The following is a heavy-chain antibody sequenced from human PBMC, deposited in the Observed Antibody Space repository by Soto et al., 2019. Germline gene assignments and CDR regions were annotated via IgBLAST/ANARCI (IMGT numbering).Heavy chain of an antibody. CDR1: GYTFTSYD. CDR3: ARYRQLGIMWFDP. J-gene: IGHJ5*02. Sequence: ASVKVSCKASGYTFTSYDINWVRQATGQGLEWMGWMNPNSGNTGYAQKFQGRVTMTRKTSISTAYMELSSLRSEDTAVYYCARYRQLGIMWFDPWGQGTLVTVSS. V-gene: IGHV1-8*01. D-gene: IGHD3-16*01. CDR2: MNPNSGNT.